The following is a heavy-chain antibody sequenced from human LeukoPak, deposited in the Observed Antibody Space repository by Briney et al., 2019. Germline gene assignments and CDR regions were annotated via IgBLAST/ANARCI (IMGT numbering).Heavy chain of an antibody. V-gene: IGHV3-7*01. CDR2: IKQDGSEK. CDR1: GFTFSNYW. Sequence: TGGSLRLSCAVSGFTFSNYWMTWVRQTPGKGLEWVASIKQDGSEKYYVDSVKGRFTISRDNAKNSLYLQMNSLRAEDTAVYYCACRNYGGSPLPLDYWGQGTLVTVSS. D-gene: IGHD4-23*01. CDR3: ACRNYGGSPLPLDY. J-gene: IGHJ4*02.